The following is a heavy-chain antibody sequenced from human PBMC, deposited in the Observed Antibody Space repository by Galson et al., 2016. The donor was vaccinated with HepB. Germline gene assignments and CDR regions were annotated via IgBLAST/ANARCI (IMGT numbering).Heavy chain of an antibody. J-gene: IGHJ4*02. V-gene: IGHV3-33*05. Sequence: SLRLSCAASGFTFSSHGMHWVRQAPGKGLESVAAISYDGGDEYHADSVKGRFTISRDSSQNTLYLQMNSLIAEDTAVYYFAREGSFTLVRGPRPVDFWGQGTLVTVSS. CDR2: ISYDGGDE. CDR3: AREGSFTLVRGPRPVDF. CDR1: GFTFSSHG. D-gene: IGHD3-10*01.